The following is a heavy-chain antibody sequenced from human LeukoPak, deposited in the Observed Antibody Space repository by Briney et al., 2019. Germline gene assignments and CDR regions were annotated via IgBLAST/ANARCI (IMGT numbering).Heavy chain of an antibody. CDR2: IYASGST. J-gene: IGHJ6*02. V-gene: IGHV4-61*02. D-gene: IGHD2-21*01. CDR1: GDSFSSGTYY. CDR3: AVAFCGGDCFSRHYFGVDV. Sequence: SETLSLTCTVSGDSFSSGTYYWTWIRQPAGKGLEWIGRIYASGSTDYNPSLKSRVTILPDTSKNQFSLNLRSVTAADTAVYYCAVAFCGGDCFSRHYFGVDVWGQGTTVTVSS.